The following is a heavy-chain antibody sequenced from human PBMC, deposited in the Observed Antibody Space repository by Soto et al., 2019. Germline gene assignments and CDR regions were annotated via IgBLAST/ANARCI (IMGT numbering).Heavy chain of an antibody. CDR1: GDSVSSSSVT. CDR2: TYYRSKWYN. D-gene: IGHD1-26*01. V-gene: IGHV6-1*01. J-gene: IGHJ5*01. Sequence: PSQTLSLTCAISGDSVSSSSVTWNWIRQSPSRGLEWLGRTYYRSKWYNDYAESVKSRITINPDTSKNQFSLHLNSVTPEDTAVYYCVRLIGNSWLDFWGQRTLVTGSS. CDR3: VRLIGNSWLDF.